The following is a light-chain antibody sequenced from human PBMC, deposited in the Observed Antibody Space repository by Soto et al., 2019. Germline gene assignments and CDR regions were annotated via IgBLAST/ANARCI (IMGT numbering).Light chain of an antibody. CDR1: SGHSSYA. Sequence: QPVLTQSPPASASLGASVKLTCTLSSGHSSYAIAWHQQQPEKGTRVLMKINSDGSHNKGDGIPYRFSGSSSGAERYLTISSLQSEDEADYYCQTWGTGFLVFGGGTKLTVL. CDR2: INSDGSH. J-gene: IGLJ2*01. V-gene: IGLV4-69*01. CDR3: QTWGTGFLV.